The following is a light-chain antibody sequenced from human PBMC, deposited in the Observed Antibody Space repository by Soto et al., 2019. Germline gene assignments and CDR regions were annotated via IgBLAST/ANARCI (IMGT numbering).Light chain of an antibody. Sequence: QMTQSPSSLSASVGDRVTITCQASQDINNYLNWYQQRPGKAPKLLIYDASSLATGVPSRFSGGGSGTDFTFTISSLQPEDIATYYCQQYDNVPPYSFGQGTKVEIE. V-gene: IGKV1-33*01. J-gene: IGKJ2*01. CDR3: QQYDNVPPYS. CDR1: QDINNY. CDR2: DAS.